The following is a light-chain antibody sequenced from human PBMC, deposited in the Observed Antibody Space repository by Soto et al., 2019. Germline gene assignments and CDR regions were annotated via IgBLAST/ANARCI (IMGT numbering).Light chain of an antibody. CDR1: SGDVGSYNL. J-gene: IGLJ1*01. Sequence: QSALTQPASVSGSPGQSITISCTGTSGDVGSYNLVSWFRQHPGKAPKLIVYDGIKRPSGVSSRFSGSKSANTASLTISGLQAEDEADYYCSSYAGSSIYVFGSGTKVTVL. CDR2: DGI. CDR3: SSYAGSSIYV. V-gene: IGLV2-23*01.